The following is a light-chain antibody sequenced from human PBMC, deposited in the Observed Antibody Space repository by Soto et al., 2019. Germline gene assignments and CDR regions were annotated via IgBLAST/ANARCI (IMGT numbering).Light chain of an antibody. J-gene: IGKJ1*01. CDR2: GAS. CDR1: QSVSSSY. Sequence: EIVLTQSPGTLSLSPGERATLSCRASQSVSSSYLAWYQQKPGQAPRLLIYGASSRATGIPDRFSGSGSETDFTLTISRVEPEDFAVYYCQQYGSSSWTCGQGTKVEIK. V-gene: IGKV3-20*01. CDR3: QQYGSSSWT.